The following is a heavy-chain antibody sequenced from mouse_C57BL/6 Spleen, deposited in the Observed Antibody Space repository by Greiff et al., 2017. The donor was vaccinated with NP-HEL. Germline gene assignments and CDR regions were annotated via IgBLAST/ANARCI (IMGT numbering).Heavy chain of an antibody. CDR1: GYTFTDYY. V-gene: IGHV1-76*01. CDR2: IYPGSGNT. Sequence: VQLQQSGAELVRPGASVKLSCKASGYTFTDYYINWVKQRPGQGLEWIARIYPGSGNTYYNEKFKGKATLTAEKSSSTAYMQLSSLTSEDSAVYFCARSLYDYVSWYFDVWGTGTTVTVSS. D-gene: IGHD2-4*01. J-gene: IGHJ1*03. CDR3: ARSLYDYVSWYFDV.